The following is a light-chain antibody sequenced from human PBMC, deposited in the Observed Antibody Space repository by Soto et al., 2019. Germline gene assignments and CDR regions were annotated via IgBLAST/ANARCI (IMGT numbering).Light chain of an antibody. Sequence: QSALTQPPSASGSPGQSVTISCTGTSSDVGGYNYVSWYQQHPGKAPKLMIYEVSKRPSGVPDRFSGSKSVNTASLTVSGLQAEDEADYYCSSYAGSKVVFGGGTQLTVL. J-gene: IGLJ2*01. CDR3: SSYAGSKVV. CDR2: EVS. CDR1: SSDVGGYNY. V-gene: IGLV2-8*01.